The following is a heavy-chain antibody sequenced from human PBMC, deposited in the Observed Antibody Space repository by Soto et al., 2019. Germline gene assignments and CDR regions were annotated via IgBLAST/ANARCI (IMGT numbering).Heavy chain of an antibody. D-gene: IGHD3-16*01. CDR3: AYFTPHFDY. Sequence: QVQLQQWGAGLLKPSETLSLTCAVYGGAFSGYYWSWIRQPPGKGLEWIGEINHSGSTNYNPSLKGRVTIPVDTSKNQFSLKLSSVTAADTAVYYCAYFTPHFDYWGQGTLVTVSS. CDR1: GGAFSGYY. J-gene: IGHJ4*02. V-gene: IGHV4-34*01. CDR2: INHSGST.